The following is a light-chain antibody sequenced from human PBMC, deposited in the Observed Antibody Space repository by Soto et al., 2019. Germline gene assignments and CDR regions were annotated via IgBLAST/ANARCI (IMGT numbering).Light chain of an antibody. CDR3: CSYAGSSTYV. CDR2: DVN. CDR1: SSDVGGYNY. Sequence: QSVLTQPRSVSGSPGQSVTISCTGTSSDVGGYNYVSWYQHHPGRAPKLIIYDVNNWPTGVPDRFSGSKSGNTASLTISGLQAEDEADYYCCSYAGSSTYVFGSGTKVTVL. V-gene: IGLV2-11*01. J-gene: IGLJ1*01.